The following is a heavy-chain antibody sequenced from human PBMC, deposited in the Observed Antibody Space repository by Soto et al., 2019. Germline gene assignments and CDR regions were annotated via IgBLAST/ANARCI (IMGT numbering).Heavy chain of an antibody. Sequence: QITLKESGPTLVKPTQTLTLTCTFSGVSVSTSGVNVGWIRQPPGKALEWLAVVYWDGDKRYSPSLKSRLTLTNATSKSPVVPTMNHINPVDTATYFCSRRPTVVVSMDSGGQGTLVTVSS. D-gene: IGHD2-15*01. CDR1: GVSVSTSGVN. J-gene: IGHJ4*02. CDR3: SRRPTVVVSMDS. V-gene: IGHV2-5*02. CDR2: VYWDGDK.